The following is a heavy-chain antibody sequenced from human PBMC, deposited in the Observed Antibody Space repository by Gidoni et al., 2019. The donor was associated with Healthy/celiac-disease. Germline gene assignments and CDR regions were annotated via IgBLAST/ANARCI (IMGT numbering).Heavy chain of an antibody. J-gene: IGHJ4*02. CDR3: ARDKGGNCFDY. CDR2: MNEDGSEI. CDR1: GFIFTTSW. D-gene: IGHD1-26*01. Sequence: EVQLVESGGGLVQPGGSLSLSCSSSGFIFTTSWMTWVRQAPGKGLEWVATMNEDGSEIYYVDSVKGRFTISRDNAKNSLYLQLNSLRAEDTAVYYCARDKGGNCFDYWGQGTLVTVSS. V-gene: IGHV3-7*01.